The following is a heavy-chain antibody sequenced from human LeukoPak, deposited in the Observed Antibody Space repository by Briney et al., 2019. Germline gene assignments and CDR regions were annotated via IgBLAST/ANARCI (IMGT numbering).Heavy chain of an antibody. CDR2: ISYDGSNK. V-gene: IGHV3-30*01. J-gene: IGHJ5*02. CDR3: ARANRGGWYVSWFDP. D-gene: IGHD6-19*01. Sequence: GGSLRLSCAASGFTFSSYAMHWVRQAPGKGLEWVAVISYDGSNKYYADSVKGRFTISRDKSKNTLYLQMNSLRAEDTAVYYCARANRGGWYVSWFDPWGQGTLVTVSS. CDR1: GFTFSSYA.